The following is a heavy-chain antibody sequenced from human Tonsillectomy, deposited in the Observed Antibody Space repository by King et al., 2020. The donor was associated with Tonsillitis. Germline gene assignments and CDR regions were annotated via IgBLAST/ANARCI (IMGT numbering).Heavy chain of an antibody. J-gene: IGHJ4*02. CDR3: VRVLRSGNHDVHFAY. CDR2: IHSSGDPI. Sequence: VQLVESGGGSVQPGGSLRLSCAASGFTFSTYSMNWVRQAPGKGLEWISYIHSSGDPISYADSVKGRFTISRDDAKNSLYLQMNSLRDEDTAVYYCVRVLRSGNHDVHFAYWGQGTLVTVSS. CDR1: GFTFSTYS. D-gene: IGHD2-15*01. V-gene: IGHV3-48*02.